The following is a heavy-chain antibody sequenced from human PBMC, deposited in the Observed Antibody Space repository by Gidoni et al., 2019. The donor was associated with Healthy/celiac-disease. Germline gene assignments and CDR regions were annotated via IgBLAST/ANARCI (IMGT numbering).Heavy chain of an antibody. D-gene: IGHD3-22*01. CDR2: ISAYNGNT. CDR1: GYTFTSSG. Sequence: QVQLVQSGAEVKKPGASVKVSCKASGYTFTSSGISWVRQAPGQGLEWMGWISAYNGNTNYAQKLQGRVTMTTDTSTSTAYMELRSLRSDDTAVYYCARETYYYDSSGYSNLYYYGMDVWGQGTTVTVSS. CDR3: ARETYYYDSSGYSNLYYYGMDV. J-gene: IGHJ6*02. V-gene: IGHV1-18*01.